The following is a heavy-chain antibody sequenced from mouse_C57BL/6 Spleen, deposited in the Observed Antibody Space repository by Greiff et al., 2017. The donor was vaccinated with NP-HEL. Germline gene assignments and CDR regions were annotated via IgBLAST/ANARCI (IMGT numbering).Heavy chain of an antibody. V-gene: IGHV14-4*01. CDR3: TTGVLRYLHAMDY. J-gene: IGHJ4*01. D-gene: IGHD1-1*01. CDR1: GFNIKDDY. CDR2: IDPENGDT. Sequence: VQLQQSGAELVRPGASVKLSCTASGFNIKDDYMHWVKQRPEQGLEWIGWIDPENGDTEYASKFQGKATITADTSSNTAYLQLSSLTSEDTAVYYGTTGVLRYLHAMDYWGQGTSVTVSS.